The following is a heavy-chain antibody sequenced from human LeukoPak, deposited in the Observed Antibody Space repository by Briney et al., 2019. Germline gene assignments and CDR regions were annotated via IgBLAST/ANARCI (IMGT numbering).Heavy chain of an antibody. Sequence: GGSLRLSCAASGFTFSSYAMHWVRQAPGKGLEWVAVISYDGSNKYYADSVKGRFTISRDNAKNSLYLEMNSLRAEDTAVYYCARDRKDVVVPAAIDSWGQGTLVTVSS. J-gene: IGHJ4*02. D-gene: IGHD2-2*01. CDR3: ARDRKDVVVPAAIDS. V-gene: IGHV3-30-3*01. CDR2: ISYDGSNK. CDR1: GFTFSSYA.